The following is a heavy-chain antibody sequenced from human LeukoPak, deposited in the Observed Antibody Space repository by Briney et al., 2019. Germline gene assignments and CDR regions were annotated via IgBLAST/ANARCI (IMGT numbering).Heavy chain of an antibody. J-gene: IGHJ6*03. CDR3: ARLTAYGDYYYYYMDV. V-gene: IGHV4-38-2*02. CDR1: VYSISSGYD. D-gene: IGHD4-17*01. Sequence: SETLSLTRTVSVYSISSGYDWGWIRQPPGTGLEGTGSIYQCGSTHYNPPLKSRVTISVDTSTNQFSLKLYSVTAADTAVYYCARLTAYGDYYYYYMDVWGKGTTVTVSS. CDR2: IYQCGST.